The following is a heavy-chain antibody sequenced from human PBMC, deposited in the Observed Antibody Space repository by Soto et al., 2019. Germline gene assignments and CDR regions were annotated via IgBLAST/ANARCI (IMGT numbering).Heavy chain of an antibody. V-gene: IGHV4-31*03. D-gene: IGHD3-10*01. Sequence: SETLSLTCSVSGGSISRGGYYWSWIRQHPGKGLEWIGYIYFSGSTSYNPSLKSRVTISADTSKNQFSLNMSSVTAADTAVYYCARAQTMGINAVRGGAHAFDIWGQGTMVTVS. CDR2: IYFSGST. J-gene: IGHJ3*02. CDR1: GGSISRGGYY. CDR3: ARAQTMGINAVRGGAHAFDI.